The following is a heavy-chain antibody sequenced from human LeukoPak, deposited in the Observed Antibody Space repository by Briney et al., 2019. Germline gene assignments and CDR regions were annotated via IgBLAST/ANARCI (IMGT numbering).Heavy chain of an antibody. V-gene: IGHV3-23*01. D-gene: IGHD1-26*01. CDR1: GFTFRSYA. J-gene: IGHJ4*02. Sequence: GGSLRLSCAASGFTFRSYAMSWVRQAPGKGLEWVSGISGSGDSSYYADSVKGRFTISRDNSKNTLYLQMNSLRGEDTALYYCARDLRLGAIDYWGQGTLVTVSS. CDR2: ISGSGDSS. CDR3: ARDLRLGAIDY.